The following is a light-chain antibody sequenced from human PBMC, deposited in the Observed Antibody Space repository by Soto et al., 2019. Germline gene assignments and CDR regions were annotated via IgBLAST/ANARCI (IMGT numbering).Light chain of an antibody. Sequence: DIQMTQSPCSLSASVANRVTITCRASQSISSYLNWYQQKPGKAPKLLIYAASSLQSGVPSRFSGSGYGTDFNLTISSLQTEDFATYYCQQSYSTLITFGQGTRLEIK. V-gene: IGKV1-39*01. CDR1: QSISSY. CDR3: QQSYSTLIT. J-gene: IGKJ5*01. CDR2: AAS.